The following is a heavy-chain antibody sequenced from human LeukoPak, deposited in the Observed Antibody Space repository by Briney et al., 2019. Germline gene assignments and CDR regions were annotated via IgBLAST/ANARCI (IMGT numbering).Heavy chain of an antibody. D-gene: IGHD3-10*01. Sequence: GGSLRLSCAASGFTFSSYGMHWVRQAPGKGLEWVAFIRYDGSNKYYADSVKGRFTISRDNSKNTLYLQMNSLRAEDTAVYYCARAGRGLLWFGELEDWFDPWGQGTLVTVSS. CDR3: ARAGRGLLWFGELEDWFDP. CDR1: GFTFSSYG. V-gene: IGHV3-30*02. J-gene: IGHJ5*02. CDR2: IRYDGSNK.